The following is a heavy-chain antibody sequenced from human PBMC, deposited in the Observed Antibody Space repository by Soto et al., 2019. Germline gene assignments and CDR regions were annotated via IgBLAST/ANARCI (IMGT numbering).Heavy chain of an antibody. J-gene: IGHJ6*02. CDR2: ISAYNGNT. CDR3: ARAGGRTTVYYYGMDV. Sequence: RASVKVSCKASGYTFTSYGISWVRQAPGQGLEWMGWISAYNGNTNYAQKLQGRVTMTTDTSTSTAYMELRSLRSDDTAVYYCARAGGRTTVYYYGMDVWGQGTTVTVSS. V-gene: IGHV1-18*04. CDR1: GYTFTSYG. D-gene: IGHD4-4*01.